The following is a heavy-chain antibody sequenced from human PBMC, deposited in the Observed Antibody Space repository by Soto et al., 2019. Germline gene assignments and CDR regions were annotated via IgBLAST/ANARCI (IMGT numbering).Heavy chain of an antibody. J-gene: IGHJ1*01. CDR3: TTYYYDSSGYYSPPTEYFQH. D-gene: IGHD3-22*01. V-gene: IGHV1-69*13. CDR1: GGTFSSYA. Sequence: SVKVSCKASGGTFSSYAISWVRQAPGQGLEWMGGIIPIFGTANYAQKFQGRVTITADESTSTAYMELSSLRSEDTAVYYCTTYYYDSSGYYSPPTEYFQHWGQGTLVTVSS. CDR2: IIPIFGTA.